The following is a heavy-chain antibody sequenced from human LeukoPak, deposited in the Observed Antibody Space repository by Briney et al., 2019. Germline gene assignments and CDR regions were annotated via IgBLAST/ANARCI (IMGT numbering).Heavy chain of an antibody. CDR3: ARDSAFSAYAY. CDR1: GFSVSSDC. J-gene: IGHJ4*02. D-gene: IGHD6-25*01. V-gene: IGHV3-66*01. Sequence: PGVSLRLSCLGSGFSVSSDCMSWVRQAPGGGPEWVAIIYNDGSTYHAKSVEGRFSIYRDSYKNTVYLQMRSLRGDDTAIYYCARDSAFSAYAYWGQGTQVTVSS. CDR2: IYNDGST.